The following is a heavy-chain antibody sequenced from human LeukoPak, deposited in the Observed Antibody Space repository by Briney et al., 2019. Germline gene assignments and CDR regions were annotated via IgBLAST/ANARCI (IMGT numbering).Heavy chain of an antibody. Sequence: GGSLRLSCAASEFTFSNCAMSWVRQAPGKGLEWVSAISGSGGSTYYADSVKGRFTISRDNSKNTLYLQMNSLRAEDTAVYYCAKQCGGSDWFDAFDIWGQGTMVTVSS. J-gene: IGHJ3*02. CDR3: AKQCGGSDWFDAFDI. D-gene: IGHD6-19*01. CDR1: EFTFSNCA. CDR2: ISGSGGST. V-gene: IGHV3-23*01.